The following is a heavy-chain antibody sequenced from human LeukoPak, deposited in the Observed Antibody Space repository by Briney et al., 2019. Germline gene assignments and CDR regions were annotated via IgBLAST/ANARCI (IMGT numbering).Heavy chain of an antibody. D-gene: IGHD6-13*01. CDR1: GFTFSSYA. Sequence: PGGSLRLSCAASGFTFSSYAMHWVRQAPGKGLQSVAVIWYDGSSKYYADSVKGRFTISRDNSKNTLYLQMNSLRAEDTAVYYCARDPPTRQYTNSFSLDYWGQGTLVTVSS. CDR3: ARDPPTRQYTNSFSLDY. V-gene: IGHV3-33*01. CDR2: IWYDGSSK. J-gene: IGHJ4*02.